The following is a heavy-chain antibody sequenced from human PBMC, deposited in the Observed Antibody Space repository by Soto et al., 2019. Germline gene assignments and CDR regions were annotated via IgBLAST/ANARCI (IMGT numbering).Heavy chain of an antibody. CDR3: VRDGSKSLRDWFDP. J-gene: IGHJ5*02. V-gene: IGHV4-4*07. CDR2: VYATGTT. Sequence: SATLSLTRNVSGGSISKFYWAWMRKAAGNGLEWMGLVYATGTTDYNPSLRSRVAMSVDISKKTFSLRLRSVTGADSGVYYCVRDGSKSLRDWFDPWGQGILVTVSS. CDR1: GGSISKFY.